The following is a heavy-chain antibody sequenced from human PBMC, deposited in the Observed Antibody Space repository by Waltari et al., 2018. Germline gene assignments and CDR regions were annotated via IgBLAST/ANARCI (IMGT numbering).Heavy chain of an antibody. V-gene: IGHV1-2*06. CDR2: INPNSGGT. Sequence: QVQLVQSGAEVKKPGASVNVSCKASGYTFTGYYMHWVRQAHGQGLEWMGRINPNSGGTNYAQKFQGRVTMTRETSISTAYMELSRLRSDDTAVYYGARGYYDFWSGYVYYYYYGMDVWGQGTTVTVSS. J-gene: IGHJ6*02. CDR3: ARGYYDFWSGYVYYYYYGMDV. CDR1: GYTFTGYY. D-gene: IGHD3-3*01.